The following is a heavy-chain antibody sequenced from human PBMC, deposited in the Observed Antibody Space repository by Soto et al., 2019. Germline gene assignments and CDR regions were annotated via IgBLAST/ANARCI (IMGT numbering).Heavy chain of an antibody. J-gene: IGHJ4*02. Sequence: GGSLRLSCAASGFTFSSYAMSWVRQAPGKGLEWVSAISGSGGSTYYADSVKGRFTISRDNSKNTLYLQMNSLRAEDTAVYYCAKDRRYYDFWSGPRDNYSSDYWGEGPLVTVP. CDR2: ISGSGGST. CDR3: AKDRRYYDFWSGPRDNYSSDY. V-gene: IGHV3-23*01. D-gene: IGHD3-3*01. CDR1: GFTFSSYA.